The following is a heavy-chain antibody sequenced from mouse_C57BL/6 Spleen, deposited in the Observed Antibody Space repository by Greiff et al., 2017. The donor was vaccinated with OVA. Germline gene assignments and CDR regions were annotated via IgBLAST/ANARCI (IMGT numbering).Heavy chain of an antibody. V-gene: IGHV1-5*01. CDR3: TLYYSNPMDY. Sequence: VQLQQSGTVLARPGASVKMSCKTSGYTFTSYWMHWVKQRPGQGLEWIGAIYPGNSDTSYNQKFKGKAYMELSSLTNEDSAVYYCTLYYSNPMDYWGQGTSVTVSS. D-gene: IGHD2-5*01. CDR1: GYTFTSYW. CDR2: IYPGNSDT. J-gene: IGHJ4*01.